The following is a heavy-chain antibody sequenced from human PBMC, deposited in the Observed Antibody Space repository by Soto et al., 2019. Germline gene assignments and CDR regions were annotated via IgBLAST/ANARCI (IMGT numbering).Heavy chain of an antibody. J-gene: IGHJ4*02. V-gene: IGHV3-53*01. Sequence: PGGSLRLSCAASGFTVSSNYMSWVRQAPGKGLEWVSVIYSGGSTYYADSVKGRFTISRDNAKNTLSLQMDSLRAEDTAVYYCARGIRYSTGWCHLDYWGQGILVTVSS. D-gene: IGHD6-19*01. CDR3: ARGIRYSTGWCHLDY. CDR2: IYSGGST. CDR1: GFTVSSNY.